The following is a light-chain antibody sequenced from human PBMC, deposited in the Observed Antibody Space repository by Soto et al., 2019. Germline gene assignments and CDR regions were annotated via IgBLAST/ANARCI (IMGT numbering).Light chain of an antibody. V-gene: IGKV3-20*01. Sequence: ENVLTQSPGTLSLSPGERATLSCRASQSVTNSFFAWYQQKPGQAPRLLIYGISSRATGIPDRFSGSGSGTEFTLTISRLEPEDFGVYYCQQYSTLPHTFGQGTKLEVK. CDR3: QQYSTLPHT. CDR2: GIS. J-gene: IGKJ2*01. CDR1: QSVTNSF.